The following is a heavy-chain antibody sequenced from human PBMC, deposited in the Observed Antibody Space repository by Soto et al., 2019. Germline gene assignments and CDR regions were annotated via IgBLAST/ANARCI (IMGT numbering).Heavy chain of an antibody. CDR1: GFTFSSYA. V-gene: IGHV3-23*01. CDR3: AKRRSSSTFDY. CDR2: ISGSDAST. J-gene: IGHJ4*02. D-gene: IGHD6-6*01. Sequence: EVQLLESGGGLVQPGESLRLSCAASGFTFSSYAMSWVRQAPGKGLEWVSVISGSDASTYYADSVKGRFTISRDNSKNTLYLLMNSLRAEDTAVYYCAKRRSSSTFDYWGQGTLVTVSS.